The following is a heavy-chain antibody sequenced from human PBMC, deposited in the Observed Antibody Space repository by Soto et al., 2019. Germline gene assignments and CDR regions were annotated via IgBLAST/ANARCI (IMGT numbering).Heavy chain of an antibody. CDR3: AREGARRGIWFGEESLDY. CDR1: GFTFSSYG. J-gene: IGHJ4*02. CDR2: IWYDGSNK. D-gene: IGHD3-10*01. Sequence: QVQLVESGGGVVQPGRSLRLSCAASGFTFSSYGMHWVRQAPGKGLEWVAVIWYDGSNKYYADSVKGRFTISRDNSKNTLYLQMNSLRAEETAVYYCAREGARRGIWFGEESLDYWGQGTLVTVSS. V-gene: IGHV3-33*01.